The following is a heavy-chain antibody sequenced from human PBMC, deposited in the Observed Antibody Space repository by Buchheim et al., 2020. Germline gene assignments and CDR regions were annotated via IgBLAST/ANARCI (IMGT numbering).Heavy chain of an antibody. CDR2: ISYDGSNK. V-gene: IGHV3-30*04. CDR3: ARGEHGVYYFDY. CDR1: GFTFSSYA. Sequence: QVQLVESGGGVVQPGRSLRLSCAASGFTFSSYAMHWVRQAPGKGLEWVAVISYDGSNKYYADSVKGRFTISRDNSKKPLYLQMNSLRAEDTAVYYCARGEHGVYYFDYWGQGTL. J-gene: IGHJ4*02. D-gene: IGHD1/OR15-1a*01.